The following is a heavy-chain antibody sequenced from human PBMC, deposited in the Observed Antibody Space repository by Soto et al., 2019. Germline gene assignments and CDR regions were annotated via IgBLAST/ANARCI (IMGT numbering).Heavy chain of an antibody. D-gene: IGHD6-13*01. CDR1: GGAFSSYD. CDR3: ARLGLQQIVRRNWGDL. CDR2: ITHSGST. V-gene: IGHV4-34*01. Sequence: SETQSLTGAVYGGAFSSYDCSRIRQPPWKGLEWIGEITHSGSTNYNPSLKSRVTISVDTSKNQFSLKLSSVTAADTALYYCARLGLQQIVRRNWGDLWGQGTLVAVSS. J-gene: IGHJ5*02.